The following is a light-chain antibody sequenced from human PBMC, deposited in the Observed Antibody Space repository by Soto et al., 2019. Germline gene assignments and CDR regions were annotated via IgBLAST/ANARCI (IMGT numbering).Light chain of an antibody. Sequence: QSVLTQPPSTSGTPGQRVTISCSGSSSNIGSNTVNWYQHLPGTAPKPLIYSNTQQPSGVPDRFSGSKSGTSASLAVSGLQSEDEADYYCAAWDDSLNGYVFGTGTKVTVL. CDR3: AAWDDSLNGYV. CDR1: SSNIGSNT. V-gene: IGLV1-44*01. CDR2: SNT. J-gene: IGLJ1*01.